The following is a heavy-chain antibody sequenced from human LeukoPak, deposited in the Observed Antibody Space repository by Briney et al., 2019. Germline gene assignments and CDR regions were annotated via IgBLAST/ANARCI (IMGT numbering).Heavy chain of an antibody. CDR2: ISSSGSIT. J-gene: IGHJ5*02. V-gene: IGHV3-48*03. CDR3: ARLIGWSRFDP. D-gene: IGHD6-19*01. Sequence: GGSLRLSCADSGFSFSSYEMNWVRQAPGKGLEWISYISSSGSITFYADSEKGRFTISRDNSKNTLHLQMNSLRAEDTAVFYCARLIGWSRFDPWGQGALVTVSS. CDR1: GFSFSSYE.